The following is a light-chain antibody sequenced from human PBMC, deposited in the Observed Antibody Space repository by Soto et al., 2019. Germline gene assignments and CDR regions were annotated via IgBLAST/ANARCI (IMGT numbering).Light chain of an antibody. CDR1: QSVSSK. CDR3: QQYESFSAT. J-gene: IGKJ1*01. Sequence: EIVMTQSPATLSVSPGERATLSCRASQSVSSKLAWFQQKPGQAPSLLIYGVSTRATGVPVRFSGSGSGTEFTLTVNSLQSEDFAVYYCQQYESFSATFGPGTKV. V-gene: IGKV3-15*01. CDR2: GVS.